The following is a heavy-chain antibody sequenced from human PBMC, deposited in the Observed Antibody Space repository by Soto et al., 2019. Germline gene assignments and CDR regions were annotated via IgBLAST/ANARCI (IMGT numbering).Heavy chain of an antibody. CDR3: ATLGGTAMVKIDY. CDR2: IIPIFGTA. Sequence: QVQLVQSGAEVKKPGSSVKVSCKASGGTFSSYAISWVRQAPGQGLEWMGGIIPIFGTANYAQKFQGRVTITAEKSTSTAYMELRSMRSEDTAVYYCATLGGTAMVKIDYWGQGTLVTVSS. CDR1: GGTFSSYA. V-gene: IGHV1-69*06. J-gene: IGHJ4*02. D-gene: IGHD5-18*01.